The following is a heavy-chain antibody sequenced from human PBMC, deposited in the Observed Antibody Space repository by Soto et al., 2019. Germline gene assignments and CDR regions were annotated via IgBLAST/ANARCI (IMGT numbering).Heavy chain of an antibody. CDR3: ARGHAMWVTAPYN. Sequence: EVQLLESGGDLVRPGGSLRLSCAASGVTFSDHTMTWVRQAPGKGLEWISRIRGNGADAAYADSVRGRFTISRDNSKSIVYLEMNSLRVEDTALYFCARGHAMWVTAPYNWGQGNLVTVSS. V-gene: IGHV3-23*01. CDR1: GVTFSDHT. D-gene: IGHD2-21*02. J-gene: IGHJ4*02. CDR2: IRGNGADA.